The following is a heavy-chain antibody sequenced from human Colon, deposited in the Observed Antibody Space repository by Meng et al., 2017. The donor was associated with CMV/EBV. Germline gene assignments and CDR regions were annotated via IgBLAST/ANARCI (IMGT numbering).Heavy chain of an antibody. CDR2: ISAYNGNT. D-gene: IGHD2-21*01. J-gene: IGHJ6*02. Sequence: ASVKVSCKASGYTFTSYGISWVRQAPGQGLEWMGWISAYNGNTNYAQKLQGRVTMTTDTSTSTAYMELRSLRSDDTAVYYCARWANCGGDCHAHYPPHVSWGLDVWGQGTAVTVSS. CDR3: ARWANCGGDCHAHYPPHVSWGLDV. CDR1: GYTFTSYG. V-gene: IGHV1-18*01.